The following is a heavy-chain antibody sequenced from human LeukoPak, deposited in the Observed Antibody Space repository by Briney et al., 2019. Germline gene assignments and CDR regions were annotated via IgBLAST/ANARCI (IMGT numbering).Heavy chain of an antibody. CDR3: ARGFDLDAFDI. Sequence: SETLSLTCAVYGRSFSGYYWSWIRQPPGKGLEWIGEINHSGSTNYNPSLKSRVAISLDTSKNQFSLKLSSLTAADTSVYYCARGFDLDAFDIWAQGTMVTVSS. D-gene: IGHD3/OR15-3a*01. CDR1: GRSFSGYY. V-gene: IGHV4-34*01. J-gene: IGHJ3*02. CDR2: INHSGST.